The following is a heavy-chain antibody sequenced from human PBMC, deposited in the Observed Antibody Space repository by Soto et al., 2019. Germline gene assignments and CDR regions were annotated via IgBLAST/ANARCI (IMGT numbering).Heavy chain of an antibody. D-gene: IGHD3-3*01. Sequence: ASVKVSCKASGYTFTSYYMHWVRQAPGQGLEWMGIINPSGGSTSYAQKFQGRVTMTRDTSTSTVYMELSSLRSEDTAVYYCAKEARFLEWSPPRSRLRVNWFDPWGQGTLVTVSS. CDR3: AKEARFLEWSPPRSRLRVNWFDP. J-gene: IGHJ5*02. CDR2: INPSGGST. V-gene: IGHV1-46*01. CDR1: GYTFTSYY.